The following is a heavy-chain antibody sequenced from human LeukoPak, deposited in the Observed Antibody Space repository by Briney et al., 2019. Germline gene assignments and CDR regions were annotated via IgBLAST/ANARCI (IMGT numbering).Heavy chain of an antibody. Sequence: SETLSLTCTVSDGSVSPYYWSWVRQPPEKGLEWSEHNNCSGSTEFNPSLKSRVTLSVGTSKNQFFSKLSSATAPDPAMYYCARGQRGLPYWGQGILVTVSS. V-gene: IGHV4-59*02. CDR3: ARGQRGLPY. CDR1: DGSVSPYY. D-gene: IGHD3/OR15-3a*01. J-gene: IGHJ4*02. CDR2: NNCSGST.